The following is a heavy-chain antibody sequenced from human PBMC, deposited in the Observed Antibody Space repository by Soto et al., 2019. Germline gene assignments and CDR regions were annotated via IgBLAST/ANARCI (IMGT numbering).Heavy chain of an antibody. CDR1: GGSISRSSYY. J-gene: IGHJ4*02. CDR3: ARHTTMVRGVIITHFDY. CDR2: IYYRGST. V-gene: IGHV4-39*01. Sequence: SETRSLSCTGSGGSISRSSYYWGWIRQAPGKGLEWIGRIYYRGSTYYNPSLNSRVTISVDTSKNQFSLKLSSVTAADTAVYYCARHTTMVRGVIITHFDYWAQGTLVTVSS. D-gene: IGHD3-10*01.